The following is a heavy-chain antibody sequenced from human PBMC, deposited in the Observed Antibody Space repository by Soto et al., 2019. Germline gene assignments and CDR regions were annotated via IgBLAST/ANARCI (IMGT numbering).Heavy chain of an antibody. J-gene: IGHJ4*02. V-gene: IGHV5-51*01. CDR3: ARGGVSTRTLDY. D-gene: IGHD3-3*01. CDR2: IYPSDSDT. Sequence: GESLKISCKGSGYNFACYWIAWVRQMPGKGLELMGIIYPSDSDTRYRPSFQGRVTISADKSISSAYLQWSSLRASDTAMYYCARGGVSTRTLDYWGQGTPVTVSS. CDR1: GYNFACYW.